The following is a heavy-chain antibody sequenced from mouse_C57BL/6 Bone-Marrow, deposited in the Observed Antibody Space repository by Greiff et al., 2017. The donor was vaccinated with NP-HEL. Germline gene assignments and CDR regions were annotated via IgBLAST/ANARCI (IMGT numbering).Heavy chain of an antibody. CDR3: AREGFDY. Sequence: VQLQQPGAELVRPGSSVKLSCTASGYTFTSYWLHWVKQRPIQGLEWIGNIDPSDSTTNYPQTFKDKSTLTVDKSSSTAYVQLSSLTSEDSAVYYCAREGFDYWGPGTRVTVSA. CDR1: GYTFTSYW. V-gene: IGHV1-52*01. J-gene: IGHJ3*01. CDR2: IDPSDSTT.